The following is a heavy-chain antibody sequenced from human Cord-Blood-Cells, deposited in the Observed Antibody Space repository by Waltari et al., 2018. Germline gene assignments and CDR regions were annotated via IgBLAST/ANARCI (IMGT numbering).Heavy chain of an antibody. Sequence: QVQLVPSGAEVKKPGASVKVSCKACGYTFTGYYMHWVRPAPGQGLEWMGWINPNSGGTNYAQKFQGRVTMTRDTSISTAYMELSRLRSDDTAVYYCASDFWSGYHDAFDIWGQGTMVTVSS. CDR2: INPNSGGT. D-gene: IGHD3-3*01. V-gene: IGHV1-2*02. J-gene: IGHJ3*02. CDR3: ASDFWSGYHDAFDI. CDR1: GYTFTGYY.